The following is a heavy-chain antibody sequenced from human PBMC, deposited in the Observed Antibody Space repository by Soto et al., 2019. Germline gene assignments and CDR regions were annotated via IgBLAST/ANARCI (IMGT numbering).Heavy chain of an antibody. Sequence: SGPTLVNPTQTLTLTCTFSGFPLSTSGMCVSWIRQPPGKALEWLALIDWDDDKRYSPSLKSRLTITKDTSKNQVVLTMTNMDPVDTATYYCAHSLIGYYYDSSGSNWFDPWGQGTLVTVSS. CDR1: GFPLSTSGMC. CDR3: AHSLIGYYYDSSGSNWFDP. CDR2: IDWDDDK. V-gene: IGHV2-5*08. D-gene: IGHD3-22*01. J-gene: IGHJ5*02.